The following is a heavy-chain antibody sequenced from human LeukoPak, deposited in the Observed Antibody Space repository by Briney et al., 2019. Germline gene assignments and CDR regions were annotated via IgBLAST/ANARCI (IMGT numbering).Heavy chain of an antibody. CDR3: ARAHGSMTTAHMDV. D-gene: IGHD4-17*01. CDR1: GGTFSSYA. V-gene: IGHV1-69*01. CDR2: IIPIFGTA. Sequence: VASVKVSCKASGGTFSSYAISWVRQAPGQGLEWMGGIIPIFGTANYAQKFQGRVTITADESTSTAYMELSSLRSEDTAVYYCARAHGSMTTAHMDVWGQGTTVTVSS. J-gene: IGHJ6*02.